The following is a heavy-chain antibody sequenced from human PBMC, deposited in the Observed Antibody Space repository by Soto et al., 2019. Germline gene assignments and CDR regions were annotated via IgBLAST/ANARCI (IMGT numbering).Heavy chain of an antibody. CDR3: ARVGGRWLQLTWTFDY. CDR2: IYYSGST. Sequence: PSETLSLTCTVSGGSISSSSYYWGWIRQPPGKGLEWIGSIYYSGSTYYNPSLKSRVTISVDTSKNQFSLKLSSVTAADTAVYYCARVGGRWLQLTWTFDYWGQGTLVTVSS. D-gene: IGHD5-12*01. CDR1: GGSISSSSYY. J-gene: IGHJ4*02. V-gene: IGHV4-39*01.